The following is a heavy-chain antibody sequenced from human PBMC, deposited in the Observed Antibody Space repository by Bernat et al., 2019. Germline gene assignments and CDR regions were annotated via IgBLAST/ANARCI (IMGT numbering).Heavy chain of an antibody. D-gene: IGHD2-2*02. CDR1: GFTFSSYG. CDR3: AKDIVVVPAAIPSFDAFDI. CDR2: ISYDGSNK. J-gene: IGHJ3*02. V-gene: IGHV3-30*18. Sequence: HVQLVESGGGVVQPGRPLRLSCAASGFTFSSYGMHWARQAPGKGLEWVAGISYDGSNKYYADSVKGRFTISRDNSKNTLYMQMNSLRAEDTAVYYCAKDIVVVPAAIPSFDAFDIWGQGTMVTVSS.